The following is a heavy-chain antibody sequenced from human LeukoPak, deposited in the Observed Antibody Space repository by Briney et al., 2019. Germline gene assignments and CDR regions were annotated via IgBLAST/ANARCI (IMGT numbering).Heavy chain of an antibody. V-gene: IGHV3-74*01. CDR3: ARRWYTGTYYYFDL. CDR1: GFTLSTHW. D-gene: IGHD1-26*01. CDR2: INGDGTTT. Sequence: GGSLRLSCAASGFTLSTHWMHWVRHAPGKGLVWGSRINGDGTTTRYADSVKGRFTISRVNAKSTLYLEMDSLRAEDTAIYYCARRWYTGTYYYFDLWGQGTLVTVSS. J-gene: IGHJ4*02.